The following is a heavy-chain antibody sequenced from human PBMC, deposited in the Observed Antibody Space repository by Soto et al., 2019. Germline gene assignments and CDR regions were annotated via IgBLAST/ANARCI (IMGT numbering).Heavy chain of an antibody. J-gene: IGHJ4*02. CDR3: ATLRSLGLGYCSGGSCYTVHEGNFDY. CDR1: GGSISSGGYY. V-gene: IGHV4-31*03. CDR2: IYYSGST. D-gene: IGHD2-15*01. Sequence: SETLSLTCTVSGGSISSGGYYWSWIRQHPGKGLEWIGYIYYSGSTYYNPSLKSRVTISVDTSKNQFSLKLSSVTAADTAVYYCATLRSLGLGYCSGGSCYTVHEGNFDYWGQGTLVTVSS.